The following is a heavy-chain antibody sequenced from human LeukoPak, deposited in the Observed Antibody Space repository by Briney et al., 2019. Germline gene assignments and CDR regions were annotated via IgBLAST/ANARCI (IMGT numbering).Heavy chain of an antibody. V-gene: IGHV1-18*01. D-gene: IGHD3-10*01. Sequence: ASVKVSCKASGYTFSSYGISWVRQAPGQGLEWMGWISGYKGNTKYAQKIQGRVTMTTDTSTSTAYMELRSLRSDDTAVYYCARDISRISMVRGVIRFDYWGQGTLVTVSS. CDR2: ISGYKGNT. CDR3: ARDISRISMVRGVIRFDY. CDR1: GYTFSSYG. J-gene: IGHJ4*02.